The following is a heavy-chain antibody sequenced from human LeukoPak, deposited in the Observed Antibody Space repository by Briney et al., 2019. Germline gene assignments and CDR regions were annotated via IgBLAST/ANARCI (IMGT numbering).Heavy chain of an antibody. Sequence: ASVKVSCKASGYTFTSYDINWVRQATGQGLVWMGWMNPNSGNTGYAQKFQGRVTMTRNTSISTAYMELSSLRSEDTAVYYCARAANTHYYDSSGYYYYYYYMDVWGKGTTVTISS. V-gene: IGHV1-8*01. J-gene: IGHJ6*03. D-gene: IGHD3-22*01. CDR1: GYTFTSYD. CDR2: MNPNSGNT. CDR3: ARAANTHYYDSSGYYYYYYYMDV.